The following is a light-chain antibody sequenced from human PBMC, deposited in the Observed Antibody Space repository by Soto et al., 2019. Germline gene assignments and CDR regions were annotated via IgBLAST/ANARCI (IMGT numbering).Light chain of an antibody. CDR2: TNN. CDR3: AAWDDSLNGWV. J-gene: IGLJ3*02. V-gene: IGLV1-44*01. Sequence: QSVLTQPPSASGTPGQRVTISCSGSNSNIGSNTVNWYQQFPGTAPKVLIYTNNQRPSGVPGRFSGSKSGTSASLAISGLQSEDEADYYCAAWDDSLNGWVFGGGTKLTVL. CDR1: NSNIGSNT.